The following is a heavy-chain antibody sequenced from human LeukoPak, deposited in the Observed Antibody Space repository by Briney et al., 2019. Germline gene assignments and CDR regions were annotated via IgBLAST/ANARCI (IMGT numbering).Heavy chain of an antibody. CDR2: ISWNSGSI. D-gene: IGHD3-10*01. V-gene: IGHV3-9*01. Sequence: PGGSLRLSCAASGFTFDDYAMHWVRQAPGKGLEWVSGISWNSGSIGYADSVKGRFTISRDNAKNSLYLQMNSLRAEDTALYYCAKASWFGELLLTNDAFDIWGQGTMVTVSS. CDR3: AKASWFGELLLTNDAFDI. J-gene: IGHJ3*02. CDR1: GFTFDDYA.